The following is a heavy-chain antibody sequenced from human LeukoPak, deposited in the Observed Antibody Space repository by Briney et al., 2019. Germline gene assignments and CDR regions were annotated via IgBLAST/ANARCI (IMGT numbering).Heavy chain of an antibody. CDR2: IYPGDSDT. Sequence: GESLKISCKGSGYSFTSYWIGWVRQMPGKGLEWMGIIYPGDSDTRYSPSFQGQVTISADKSISTAYLQWSSLKASDTAMYYCARTTVKAARFSAFDIWGQGTMVTVSS. D-gene: IGHD6-6*01. CDR3: ARTTVKAARFSAFDI. CDR1: GYSFTSYW. J-gene: IGHJ3*02. V-gene: IGHV5-51*01.